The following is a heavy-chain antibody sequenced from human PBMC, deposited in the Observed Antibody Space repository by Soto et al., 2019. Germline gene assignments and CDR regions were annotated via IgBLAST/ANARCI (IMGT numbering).Heavy chain of an antibody. CDR1: GGSISSVYDC. D-gene: IGHD7-27*01. J-gene: IGHJ4*02. Sequence: QVQLQESGPILVKPSQTLSLTCTVSGGSISSVYDCWSWIRQSPDKGLEWIGHIYNGGTTYNNPSPTXRXTXSXXTSKNQFSLQLSSVTAADTAVYFCARGPSGDKVDFWGQGPLVTVSS. CDR2: IYNGGTT. V-gene: IGHV4-30-4*01. CDR3: ARGPSGDKVDF.